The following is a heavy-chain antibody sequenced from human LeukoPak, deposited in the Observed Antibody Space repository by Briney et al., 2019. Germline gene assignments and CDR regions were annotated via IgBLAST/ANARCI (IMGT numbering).Heavy chain of an antibody. J-gene: IGHJ5*02. CDR3: ARVPSGGDKFDP. V-gene: IGHV1-8*01. Sequence: ASVTVSCKASGYTFTSYDINWVRQAPGQGLEWMGWMNPNSGNTDYAQKFQGRVTMTRNTSIRTAYMELSSLRSEDTAVYYCARVPSGGDKFDPWGQGTLVTVSS. CDR1: GYTFTSYD. CDR2: MNPNSGNT. D-gene: IGHD6-25*01.